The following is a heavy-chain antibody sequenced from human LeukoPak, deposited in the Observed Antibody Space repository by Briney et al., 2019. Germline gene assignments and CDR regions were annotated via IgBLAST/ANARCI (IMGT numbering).Heavy chain of an antibody. CDR1: GYTVANYY. J-gene: IGHJ6*02. V-gene: IGHV1-46*01. Sequence: ASVKVSCKASGYTVANYYMHWVRQAPGQGLEWMGIVNPSGGGSNFAQKFQGRVTLTRATSANTVYMELRSLRSEDTAVHYCASVYKHGVDVWGQGTTVIVSS. CDR2: VNPSGGGS. D-gene: IGHD5-24*01. CDR3: ASVYKHGVDV.